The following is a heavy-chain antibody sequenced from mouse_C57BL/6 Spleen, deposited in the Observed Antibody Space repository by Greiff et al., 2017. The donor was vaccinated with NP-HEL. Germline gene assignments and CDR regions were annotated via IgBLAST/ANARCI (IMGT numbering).Heavy chain of an antibody. Sequence: VQLKESGPELVKPGASVKISCKASGYAFSSSWMNWVKQRPGKGLEWIGRIYPGDGDTNYNGKFKGKATLTADKSSSTAYMQLSSLTSEDSAVYFCASGLGYGNYPLAMDYWGQGTSVTVSS. D-gene: IGHD2-10*02. CDR3: ASGLGYGNYPLAMDY. J-gene: IGHJ4*01. V-gene: IGHV1-82*01. CDR2: IYPGDGDT. CDR1: GYAFSSSW.